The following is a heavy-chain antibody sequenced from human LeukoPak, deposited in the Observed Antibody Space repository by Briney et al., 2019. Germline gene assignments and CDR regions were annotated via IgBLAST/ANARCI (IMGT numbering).Heavy chain of an antibody. D-gene: IGHD3-22*01. CDR2: INHSGST. CDR1: GGSFSGFY. V-gene: IGHV4-34*01. Sequence: SETLSLTCAVYGGSFSGFYWSWIRQPPGKGLEWIGDINHSGSTNYNPSLKSRVTISVDTSKNQFSLKLSSVTAADTAVYYCARRSNYYDSTDYWGQGTLVTVSS. CDR3: ARRSNYYDSTDY. J-gene: IGHJ4*02.